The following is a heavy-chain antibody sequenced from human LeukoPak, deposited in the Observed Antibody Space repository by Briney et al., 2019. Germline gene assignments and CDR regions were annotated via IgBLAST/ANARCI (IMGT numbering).Heavy chain of an antibody. Sequence: GGSLRLSCAASGFPFSSYWMSWVRQAPGKGLEWVANIKQDGGEQYYVDSVKGRFTISRDNARNSLYLQMNSLSVEDTAVYYCAREQQWLVPDYWGQGTLVTVSS. D-gene: IGHD6-19*01. CDR2: IKQDGGEQ. J-gene: IGHJ4*02. V-gene: IGHV3-7*01. CDR1: GFPFSSYW. CDR3: AREQQWLVPDY.